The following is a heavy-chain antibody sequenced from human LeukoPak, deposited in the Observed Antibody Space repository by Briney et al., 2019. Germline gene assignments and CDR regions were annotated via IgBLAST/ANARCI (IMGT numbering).Heavy chain of an antibody. V-gene: IGHV3-23*01. CDR1: GFTVSSNY. D-gene: IGHD3-3*01. CDR2: ISGSGGST. Sequence: GGSLRLSCAASGFTVSSNYMSWVRQAPGKGLEWVSAISGSGGSTYYADSVKGRFTISRDNSKNTLYLQMNSLRAEDTAVYYCAKRERFWSGYYSFDAFDIWGQGTMVTVSS. CDR3: AKRERFWSGYYSFDAFDI. J-gene: IGHJ3*02.